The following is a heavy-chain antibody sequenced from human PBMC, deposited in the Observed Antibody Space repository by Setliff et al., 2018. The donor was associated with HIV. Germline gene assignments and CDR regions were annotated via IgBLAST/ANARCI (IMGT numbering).Heavy chain of an antibody. Sequence: SETLSLTCTVSGGSISTNNYYWAWIRQPPGKGLEWIGTIDYSGTTYYNASLRSRSIISGDMSKNQFSLNLNSVTAADTAVYYCARWMTSRINRRHLRGDWFGPWGQGSLVTVSS. D-gene: IGHD1-1*01. CDR2: IDYSGTT. J-gene: IGHJ5*02. CDR1: GGSISTNNYY. CDR3: ARWMTSRINRRHLRGDWFGP. V-gene: IGHV4-39*01.